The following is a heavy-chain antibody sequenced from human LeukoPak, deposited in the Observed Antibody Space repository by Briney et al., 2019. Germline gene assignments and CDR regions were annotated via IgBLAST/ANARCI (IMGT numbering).Heavy chain of an antibody. CDR3: ARDRGAVAATWFDY. CDR1: GFTFSGYY. J-gene: IGHJ4*02. CDR2: IGSSGTYT. D-gene: IGHD6-19*01. Sequence: PGGSLRLSCAASGFTFSGYYMSWVRQAPGKGLEWVSCIGSSGTYTNYADSVKGRFTISRDNAKNSLYLQMDGLGAEDTAVYYCARDRGAVAATWFDYWGQGTLVTVSS. V-gene: IGHV3-11*05.